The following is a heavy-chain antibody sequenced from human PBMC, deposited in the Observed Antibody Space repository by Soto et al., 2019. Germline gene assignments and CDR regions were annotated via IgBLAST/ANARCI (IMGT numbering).Heavy chain of an antibody. J-gene: IGHJ4*02. CDR3: AIRGLSKSEVRGYFDY. Sequence: GGSLRLSCAASGFTFSSYDMTWVRQAPGKGLEWVSAISGSGGSTNYGDSVKGRFTISRDNSKNTLFMQMNSLRAEDTAVYYCAIRGLSKSEVRGYFDYWGRGTLVTVSS. D-gene: IGHD3-10*01. V-gene: IGHV3-23*01. CDR1: GFTFSSYD. CDR2: ISGSGGST.